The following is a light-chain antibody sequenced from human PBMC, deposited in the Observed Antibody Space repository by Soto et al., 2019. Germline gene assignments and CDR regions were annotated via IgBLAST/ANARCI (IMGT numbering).Light chain of an antibody. V-gene: IGLV2-14*03. CDR3: SSLTGSHTYV. CDR2: HVA. Sequence: QSALTQPPSVSGSPGQSITISCTGTSSDIGHYDYVSWYQQHPGKAPKLMIYHVAHRPSGVPNRYSGSKSGNTASLTVSGLQADDEADYYCSSLTGSHTYVFGSGTKVTVL. CDR1: SSDIGHYDY. J-gene: IGLJ1*01.